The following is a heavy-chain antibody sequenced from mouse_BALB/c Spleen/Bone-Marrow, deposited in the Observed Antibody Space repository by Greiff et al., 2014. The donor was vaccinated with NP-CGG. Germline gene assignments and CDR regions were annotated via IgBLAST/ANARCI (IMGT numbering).Heavy chain of an antibody. J-gene: IGHJ2*01. V-gene: IGHV14-3*02. CDR2: IDPANGNS. CDR3: AFITTVVEYYFDY. D-gene: IGHD1-1*01. CDR1: GFNIKDTY. Sequence: EVMLVESGAELVKPGASVKLSCTASGFNIKDTYMHWVKQRPEQGLEWIGRIDPANGNSKCDPKFQGKATITADTSSNTAYLQLSSLTSEDTAVYYCAFITTVVEYYFDYWGQGTTLTVSS.